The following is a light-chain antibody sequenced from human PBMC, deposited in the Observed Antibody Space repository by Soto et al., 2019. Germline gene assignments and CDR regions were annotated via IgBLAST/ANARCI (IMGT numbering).Light chain of an antibody. CDR2: GAS. V-gene: IGKV3-15*01. J-gene: IGKJ1*01. CDR3: QQYNNWPRT. CDR1: QSVSSN. Sequence: EMVMTQSPATLSVSPGERATLSCRAGQSVSSNLAWYQQKPGQVPRLLIYGASTRATGIPARFSGSGSGTEFTLTISSLQSEDFAVYYCQQYNNWPRTFGQGTKVEIK.